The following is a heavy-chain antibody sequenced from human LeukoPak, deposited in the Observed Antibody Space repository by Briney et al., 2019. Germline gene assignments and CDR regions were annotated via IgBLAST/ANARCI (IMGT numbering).Heavy chain of an antibody. Sequence: GGSLRLSCAASGFTFSTYSMNWVRQAPGKGLEWISYISGSSSTIYYADSVKGRFTISRDNAKNSLYLQMNSLRTEDTAVYHCAALFSFDSWGQGTLVTVSS. CDR3: AALFSFDS. V-gene: IGHV3-48*04. CDR1: GFTFSTYS. J-gene: IGHJ4*02. CDR2: ISGSSSTI.